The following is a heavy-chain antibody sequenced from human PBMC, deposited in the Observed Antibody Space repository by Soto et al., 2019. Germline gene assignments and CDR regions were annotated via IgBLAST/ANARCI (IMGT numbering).Heavy chain of an antibody. J-gene: IGHJ5*02. CDR1: GYTFTSSA. V-gene: IGHV1-3*01. CDR2: IKAANGFT. D-gene: IGHD3-22*01. Sequence: QVQLVQSGAEVKKPGASVKVSCKASGYTFTSSAIHWVRQAPGQRLEWMGWIKAANGFTQYSQEFQGRVTLTRDASAHIVYMELSNLRSEDTATYYCATYYYDGFDPWGQGTLVTVSS. CDR3: ATYYYDGFDP.